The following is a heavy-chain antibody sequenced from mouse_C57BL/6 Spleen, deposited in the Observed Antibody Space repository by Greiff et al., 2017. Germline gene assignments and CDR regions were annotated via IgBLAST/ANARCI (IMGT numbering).Heavy chain of an antibody. CDR2: ISDGGSYT. D-gene: IGHD3-2*02. CDR1: GFTFSSYA. Sequence: EVKLMESGGGLVKPGGSLKLSCAASGFTFSSYAMSGVRQTPEKRLEWVATISDGGSYTYYPDNVKGRFTISRDNAKNNLYLQMSHLKSEDTAMYYCARASSGYYFDYWGQGTTLTVSS. J-gene: IGHJ2*01. V-gene: IGHV5-4*03. CDR3: ARASSGYYFDY.